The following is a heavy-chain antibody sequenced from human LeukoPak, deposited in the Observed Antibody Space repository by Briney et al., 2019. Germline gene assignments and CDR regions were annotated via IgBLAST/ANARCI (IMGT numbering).Heavy chain of an antibody. Sequence: PSESLSLTCTVSGGSISSYYWSWIRLPAGKGLEWIGRIYTSGSTNYNPSLKSRVTMSVDTSKNQFSLKLSSVTAADTAVYYCASGYYDSSGYFVDYWGQGTLVTVSS. CDR2: IYTSGST. CDR1: GGSISSYY. D-gene: IGHD3-22*01. CDR3: ASGYYDSSGYFVDY. J-gene: IGHJ4*02. V-gene: IGHV4-4*07.